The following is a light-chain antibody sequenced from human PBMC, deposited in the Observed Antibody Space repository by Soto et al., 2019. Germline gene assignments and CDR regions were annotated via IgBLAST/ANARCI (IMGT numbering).Light chain of an antibody. CDR1: QSINNYY. CDR3: HQFGSSPGT. V-gene: IGKV3-20*01. Sequence: EIVLTQSPGTLSLSPGERATLSCRASQSINNYYLAWYQQTPGQAPRLLIYGTSNRATGIADRFSGSGSGRDFTLAIARVEPEDFAVYYCHQFGSSPGTFGQGTQLEI. CDR2: GTS. J-gene: IGKJ2*01.